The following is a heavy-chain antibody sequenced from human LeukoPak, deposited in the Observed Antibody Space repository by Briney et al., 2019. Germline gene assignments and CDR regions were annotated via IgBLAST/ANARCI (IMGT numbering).Heavy chain of an antibody. CDR2: IYNTGNT. Sequence: SETLSLTCSVSGASLKSGNYYWRWLRQPAGTGLEWIGRIYNTGNTNYNPSLKSRVSMSLDTSKNHFSLRLNSVTAADTAVYYCARRRDAYNDAFDIWGQGTMVVVSS. J-gene: IGHJ3*02. CDR3: ARRRDAYNDAFDI. V-gene: IGHV4-61*02. D-gene: IGHD5-24*01. CDR1: GASLKSGNYY.